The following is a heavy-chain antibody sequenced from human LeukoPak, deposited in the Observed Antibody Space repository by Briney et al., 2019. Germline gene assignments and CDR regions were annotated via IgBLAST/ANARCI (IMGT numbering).Heavy chain of an antibody. CDR1: GGSISSYY. Sequence: SETLSLTCTVSGGSISSYYWSWIRQPPGKGLEWIGYIYYSGSTNYNPSLKSRVTISVDTSKNQFSLKLSSVTAADTAVYYCARDGGYYGSGSYSPFDYWGQGTLVTVSS. J-gene: IGHJ4*02. CDR2: IYYSGST. V-gene: IGHV4-59*01. CDR3: ARDGGYYGSGSYSPFDY. D-gene: IGHD3-10*01.